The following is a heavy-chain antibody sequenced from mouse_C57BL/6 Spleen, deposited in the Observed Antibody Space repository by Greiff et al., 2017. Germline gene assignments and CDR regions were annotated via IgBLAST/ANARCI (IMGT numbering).Heavy chain of an antibody. CDR3: ARDYGSRGPWYFDV. Sequence: VKLQESGAELVKPGASVKISCKASGYAFSSYWMNWVKQRPGKGLEWIGQITPGDGDTNYNGKFKGKATLTADKSSSAAYMQLRRLTSEDSAVYFCARDYGSRGPWYFDVWGTGTTVTVAS. V-gene: IGHV1-80*01. J-gene: IGHJ1*03. D-gene: IGHD1-1*01. CDR1: GYAFSSYW. CDR2: ITPGDGDT.